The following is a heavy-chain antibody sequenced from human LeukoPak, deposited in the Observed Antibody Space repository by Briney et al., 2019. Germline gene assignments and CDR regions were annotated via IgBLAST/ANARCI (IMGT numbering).Heavy chain of an antibody. CDR3: AKRVFGDSRDPNWFDP. CDR1: GFTFSSYA. V-gene: IGHV3-23*01. J-gene: IGHJ5*02. D-gene: IGHD3-16*01. Sequence: PGGSLRLSCAASGFTFSSYAMSWVRQAPGKGLEWVSAISGGGVTRYYADSVKGRFTISRDNSKNTLYLQMDSLRAEDTAVYYCAKRVFGDSRDPNWFDPWGQGTLVTVSS. CDR2: ISGGGVTR.